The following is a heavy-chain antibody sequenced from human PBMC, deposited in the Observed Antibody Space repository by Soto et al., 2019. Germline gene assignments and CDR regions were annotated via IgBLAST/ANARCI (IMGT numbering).Heavy chain of an antibody. CDR1: GFTFSSHW. CDR2: INGDGRTT. D-gene: IGHD1-7*01. Sequence: GGSLRLSCAASGFTFSSHWMHWVRQAPGKGLVWLSRINGDGRTTSYADSVKGRFTISRDNARNTVHLQMNSLRLDDTAVYYCARVVMAGTSDFDYWGRGTLVTVSS. J-gene: IGHJ4*02. CDR3: ARVVMAGTSDFDY. V-gene: IGHV3-74*01.